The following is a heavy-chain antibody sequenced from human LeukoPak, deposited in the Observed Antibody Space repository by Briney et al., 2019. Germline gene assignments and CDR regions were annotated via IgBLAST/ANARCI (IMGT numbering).Heavy chain of an antibody. D-gene: IGHD1-14*01. CDR2: IYYSGST. V-gene: IGHV4-39*01. J-gene: IGHJ4*02. Sequence: SETLSLTCTVSGGSIGSSSYYWGWIRQPPGKGLEWIGSIYYSGSTYYNPSLKSRVTISVDTSKNQFSLKLSSVTAADTAVYYCARHRRRATGGFDYWGQGTLVIVSS. CDR1: GGSIGSSSYY. CDR3: ARHRRRATGGFDY.